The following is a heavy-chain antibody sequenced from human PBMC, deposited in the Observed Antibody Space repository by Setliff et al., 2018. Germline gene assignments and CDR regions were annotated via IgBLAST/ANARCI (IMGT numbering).Heavy chain of an antibody. CDR1: GFTFISYA. J-gene: IGHJ4*02. Sequence: GGSLRLSCAASGFTFISYAMHWVRQAPGKGLEYVSAISSNGVRLSYADSVKGRFTISGDISKNTLYLQMDSLRHEDTAVYYCARVAEYDTIDFWGQGTLVTVSS. CDR2: ISSNGVRL. D-gene: IGHD3-16*01. V-gene: IGHV3-64*02. CDR3: ARVAEYDTIDF.